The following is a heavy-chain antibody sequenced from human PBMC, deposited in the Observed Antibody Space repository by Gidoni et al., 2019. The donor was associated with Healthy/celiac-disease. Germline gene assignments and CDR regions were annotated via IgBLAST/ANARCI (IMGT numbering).Heavy chain of an antibody. CDR3: ARLDYGGNPTDY. V-gene: IGHV1-8*01. J-gene: IGHJ4*02. CDR1: GYTCTSYD. D-gene: IGHD4-17*01. Sequence: QVQLVQSEAEVKKPGASVKVYCKASGYTCTSYDINWVRQATGQGLEWVGWMNPNSVSTGYALHFHGRVTMTRNTSLSTAYRELSSLRSEDSAVYYCARLDYGGNPTDYWGQGTLVTVSS. CDR2: MNPNSVST.